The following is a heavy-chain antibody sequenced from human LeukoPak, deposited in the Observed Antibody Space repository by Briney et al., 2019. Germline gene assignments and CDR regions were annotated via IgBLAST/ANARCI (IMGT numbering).Heavy chain of an antibody. CDR3: ARWAGGTVATLAFDY. D-gene: IGHD4-17*01. CDR1: GYTFSDYY. Sequence: ASVKVSCKAAGYTFSDYYIHWVRQAPGQGPEWMGWIHPNSGGTKYADKFQGRVTMTRDTSISTAYMELSRLRSDDTAVYYCARWAGGTVATLAFDYWGQGTLVTVSS. CDR2: IHPNSGGT. V-gene: IGHV1-2*02. J-gene: IGHJ4*02.